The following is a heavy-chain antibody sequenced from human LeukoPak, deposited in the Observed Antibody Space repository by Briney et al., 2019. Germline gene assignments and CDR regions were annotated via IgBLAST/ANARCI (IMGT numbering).Heavy chain of an antibody. CDR2: IYTSGNT. D-gene: IGHD3-22*01. CDR3: AKSNGYGLIDI. Sequence: SETLSLTCTVSGASISSYYWSWIRQPAGKGLEWIGRIYTSGNTNYNPSLKSRVTMSVDTSRNQFSLKLNSVTAADTAVYYCAKSNGYGLIDIWGQGTMVTVSS. V-gene: IGHV4-4*07. J-gene: IGHJ3*02. CDR1: GASISSYY.